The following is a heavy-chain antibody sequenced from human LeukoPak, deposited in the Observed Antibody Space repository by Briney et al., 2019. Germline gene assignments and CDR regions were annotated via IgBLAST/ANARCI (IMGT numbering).Heavy chain of an antibody. CDR1: GYIFTSYY. Sequence: ASVKVSCKASGYIFTSYYMHWVRQAPGQGLEWMGLINPSGGSRNYAHKFQGRVTMTRDMSTSTVYMELSSLRSEDTAVYFCARGLSHIRTVTAGNTDPFGIWGQGTMVTVSS. D-gene: IGHD4-17*01. CDR3: ARGLSHIRTVTAGNTDPFGI. CDR2: INPSGGSR. J-gene: IGHJ3*02. V-gene: IGHV1-46*01.